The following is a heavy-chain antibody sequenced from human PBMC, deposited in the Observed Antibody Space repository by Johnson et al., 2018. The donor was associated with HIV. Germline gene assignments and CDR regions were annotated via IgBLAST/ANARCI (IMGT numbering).Heavy chain of an antibody. D-gene: IGHD3-10*01. Sequence: QVQLVESGGGLVQPGGSLRLSCAASGITVSSTYMSWVRQAPGKGLEWVVVISYDGRDAYYADSVKGRFTSSRDNSKNTLYLQMNSLRAEDSAVYYCATLWFGEVSVYDAFDVWGQGTMVTVSS. CDR2: ISYDGRDA. J-gene: IGHJ3*01. CDR3: ATLWFGEVSVYDAFDV. V-gene: IGHV3-30*03. CDR1: GITVSSTY.